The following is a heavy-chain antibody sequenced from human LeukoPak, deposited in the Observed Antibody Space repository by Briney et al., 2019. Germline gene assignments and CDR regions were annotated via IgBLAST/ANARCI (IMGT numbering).Heavy chain of an antibody. D-gene: IGHD3-22*01. CDR1: GYTFTSYY. CDR2: INPSGGST. V-gene: IGHV1-46*01. J-gene: IGHJ4*02. CDR3: AGHTYYYDSSGYYSDY. Sequence: GASVKVSCKASGYTFTSYYMHWVRQAPGQGLEWMGIINPSGGSTSYAQKFQGRVTMTRDTSTSTAYMELSSLRSEDAAVYYCAGHTYYYDSSGYYSDYWGQGTLVTVSS.